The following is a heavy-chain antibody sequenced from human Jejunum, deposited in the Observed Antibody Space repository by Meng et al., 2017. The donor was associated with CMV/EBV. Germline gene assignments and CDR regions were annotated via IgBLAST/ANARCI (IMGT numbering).Heavy chain of an antibody. CDR3: ARDRMAAPGTFEY. CDR1: GGSISGYY. CDR2: VYMSGST. Sequence: VPLQESGPGLVKPSETLSLTCTVSGGSISGYYWNWIRQPAGKGLEWIGRVYMSGSTNYNPSLRSRVAMSVDTSKTQFSLRLTSVTAADTAVYYCARDRMAAPGTFEYWGQGTLVTGSS. D-gene: IGHD6-13*01. V-gene: IGHV4-4*07. J-gene: IGHJ4*02.